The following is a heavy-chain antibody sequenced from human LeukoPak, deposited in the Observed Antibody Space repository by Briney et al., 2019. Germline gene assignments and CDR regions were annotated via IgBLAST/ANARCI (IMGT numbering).Heavy chain of an antibody. Sequence: GASVKVSCKASGYTFTGYYMHWVRQAPGQGLEWMGRIDPNSGGTSYAQKFQGRVTMTRDTSISAAYMELSSLRSDDTAVYYCARDKSGSYSPPAYWGQGTLVTVSS. CDR1: GYTFTGYY. CDR2: IDPNSGGT. V-gene: IGHV1-2*06. J-gene: IGHJ4*02. CDR3: ARDKSGSYSPPAY. D-gene: IGHD1-26*01.